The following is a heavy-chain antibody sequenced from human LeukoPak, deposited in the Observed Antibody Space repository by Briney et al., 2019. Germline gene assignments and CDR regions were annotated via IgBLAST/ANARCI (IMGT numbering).Heavy chain of an antibody. CDR2: IIPIFGTA. CDR3: ARSYDFWSGYYRASGFDY. D-gene: IGHD3-3*01. J-gene: IGHJ4*02. V-gene: IGHV1-69*01. Sequence: GSSVKVSCKASGGTFSSYAISWVRQAPGQGLEWMGGIIPIFGTANYAQKFQGRVTITADESTSTAYMELSSLRSEDTAVYYCARSYDFWSGYYRASGFDYWGQGTLVTVSS. CDR1: GGTFSSYA.